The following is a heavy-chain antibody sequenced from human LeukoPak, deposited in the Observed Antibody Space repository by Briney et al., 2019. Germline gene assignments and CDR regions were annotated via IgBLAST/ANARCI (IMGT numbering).Heavy chain of an antibody. CDR3: ANDFDH. J-gene: IGHJ4*02. V-gene: IGHV3-23*01. CDR2: ISGSDDNT. Sequence: GGSLRLSCAASGYTFNNYAMSWVRQAPGKGLEWVSTISGSDDNTYYADSVKGRFTISRDISKNTLYLQMNSLRADDTAVYYCANDFDHWGQGTLVTVSS. CDR1: GYTFNNYA.